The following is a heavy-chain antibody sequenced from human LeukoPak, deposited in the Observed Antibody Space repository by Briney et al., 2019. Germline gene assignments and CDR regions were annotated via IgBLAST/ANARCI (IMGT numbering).Heavy chain of an antibody. J-gene: IGHJ6*02. V-gene: IGHV4-59*01. CDR1: GGSISSYY. CDR3: ARVPIYGQDYYYGMDV. Sequence: SETLSLTCTVSGGSISSYYWSWLRQPPGKGLEWIGYIYYSGSTNYNPSLKSRVTISVDTSKNQFSLKLSSVTAADTAVYYCARVPIYGQDYYYGMDVWGQGTTVTVSS. D-gene: IGHD4-17*01. CDR2: IYYSGST.